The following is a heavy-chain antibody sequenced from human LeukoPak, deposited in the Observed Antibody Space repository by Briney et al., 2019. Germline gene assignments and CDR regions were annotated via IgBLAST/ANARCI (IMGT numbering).Heavy chain of an antibody. Sequence: PGGSLRLSCAASGFNFGSYAMNWVRQAPGKGLQWVSVVTGSGGTTFYADSVKGRFTISRDNSKNTLYLQMNGLRAEDTAVYYCAGLGGDAFDIWGQGTMVTVSS. D-gene: IGHD3-10*01. CDR3: AGLGGDAFDI. J-gene: IGHJ3*02. CDR2: VTGSGGTT. V-gene: IGHV3-23*01. CDR1: GFNFGSYA.